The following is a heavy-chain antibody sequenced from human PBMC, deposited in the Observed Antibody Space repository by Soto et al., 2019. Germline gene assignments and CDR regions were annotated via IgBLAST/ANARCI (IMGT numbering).Heavy chain of an antibody. J-gene: IGHJ4*02. V-gene: IGHV4-39*01. Sequence: QLLESGPGLVKPSETLSLTCTVSGGSISTSSYYWGLIRQPPGKGLEWIGSIYYSGTTYYNPSLKSRVTMSADTSKNQFSLKLSSVTAADTAVYYCVLSRGWIQLWFFDFWGQGTLVTVSS. CDR3: VLSRGWIQLWFFDF. CDR2: IYYSGTT. CDR1: GGSISTSSYY. D-gene: IGHD5-18*01.